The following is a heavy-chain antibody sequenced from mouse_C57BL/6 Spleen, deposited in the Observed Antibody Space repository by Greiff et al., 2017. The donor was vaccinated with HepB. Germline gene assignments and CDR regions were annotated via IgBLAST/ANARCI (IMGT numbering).Heavy chain of an antibody. Sequence: QVHVKQSGAELVRPGASVTLSCKASGYTFTDYEMHWVKQTPVHGLEWIGAIDPETGGTAYNQKFKGKAILTADKSSSTAYMELRSLTSEDSAVYYWTSNYYAMDYWGQGTSVTVSS. J-gene: IGHJ4*01. CDR1: GYTFTDYE. CDR2: IDPETGGT. CDR3: TSNYYAMDY. V-gene: IGHV1-15*01.